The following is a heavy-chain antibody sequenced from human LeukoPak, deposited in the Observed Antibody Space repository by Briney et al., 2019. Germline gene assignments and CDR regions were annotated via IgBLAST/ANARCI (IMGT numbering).Heavy chain of an antibody. V-gene: IGHV3-48*02. Sequence: GGSLRLSCAASGFTFSSYSMNWVRQAPGKGLEWVSYTSTSSSTIYYADSVKGRFTISRDNAKNSLYLQMNSLRDEDTAVYYCARDFGTFYYGSGGNFDYWGQGTLVTVSS. D-gene: IGHD3-10*01. CDR1: GFTFSSYS. CDR3: ARDFGTFYYGSGGNFDY. CDR2: TSTSSSTI. J-gene: IGHJ4*02.